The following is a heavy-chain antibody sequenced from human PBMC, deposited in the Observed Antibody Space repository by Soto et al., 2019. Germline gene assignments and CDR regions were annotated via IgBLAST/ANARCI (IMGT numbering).Heavy chain of an antibody. Sequence: QVQLVQSGAEVKKPGASVKVSCKASGYTFTSYYMHWVRQAPGQGLEWMGIINPSGGSTSYAQKFQGRVTMTRDTYTGTGYMELRSLRSEDTAVYYCASFIAADYWGQGTLVTVSS. CDR3: ASFIAADY. V-gene: IGHV1-46*01. CDR2: INPSGGST. J-gene: IGHJ4*02. CDR1: GYTFTSYY. D-gene: IGHD6-13*01.